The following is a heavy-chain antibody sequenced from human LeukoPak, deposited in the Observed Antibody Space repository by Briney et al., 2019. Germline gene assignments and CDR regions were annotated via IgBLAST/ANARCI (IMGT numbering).Heavy chain of an antibody. D-gene: IGHD3-10*01. CDR2: INPNSGAT. Sequence: ASVRVSCKASGYTFTGYYIHWVRQAPGQGLEWMAWINPNSGATNYAQKFQGRVTMTRDTSISTAYMELSRLTSDDTAVYFCARGRFGEWDNWFDPWGQGTLVTVSS. CDR3: ARGRFGEWDNWFDP. J-gene: IGHJ5*02. CDR1: GYTFTGYY. V-gene: IGHV1-2*02.